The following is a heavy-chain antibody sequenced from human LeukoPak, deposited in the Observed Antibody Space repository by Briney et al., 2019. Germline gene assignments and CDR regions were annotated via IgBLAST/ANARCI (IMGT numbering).Heavy chain of an antibody. Sequence: GASVKVSCKASGYTFTSYDINWVRQAAGQGLEWMGWMNPHSGNAGYAQKFQGRVTMTGDTSISTAYMELSGLTSDDTAVYYCARIPQRVPHNWFDPWGQGTLVTVSS. J-gene: IGHJ5*02. CDR2: MNPHSGNA. CDR3: ARIPQRVPHNWFDP. D-gene: IGHD2-2*01. V-gene: IGHV1-8*01. CDR1: GYTFTSYD.